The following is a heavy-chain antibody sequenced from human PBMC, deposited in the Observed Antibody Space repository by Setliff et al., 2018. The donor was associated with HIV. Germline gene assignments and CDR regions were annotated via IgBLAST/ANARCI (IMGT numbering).Heavy chain of an antibody. CDR3: TKDQGYTSGWYRAY. V-gene: IGHV3-23*01. CDR1: GFTFSSYA. Sequence: GGSLRLSCAASGFTFSSYAMTGVRQAPGKGLEWVSSISNNGGKTYYADSEKGRFTISRDNSKNTLYLQMNSLRAEDTAVYYCTKDQGYTSGWYRAYWGQGTLVTVS. J-gene: IGHJ4*02. D-gene: IGHD6-19*01. CDR2: ISNNGGKT.